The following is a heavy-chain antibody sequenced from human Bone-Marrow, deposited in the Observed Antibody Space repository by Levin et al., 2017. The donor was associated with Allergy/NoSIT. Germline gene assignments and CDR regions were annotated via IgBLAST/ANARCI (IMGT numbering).Heavy chain of an antibody. CDR2: IYWNDDK. CDR1: GFSLSTSGVG. CDR3: AHRAAALVPYFDS. Sequence: QTLSLTCTFSGFSLSTSGVGVGWIRQPPGEALEWLALIYWNDDKRYRPSLNNRLTITKDPSKNQVVLTVTNLDPVDTATYYCAHRAAALVPYFDSWGQGILVTVSS. V-gene: IGHV2-5*01. J-gene: IGHJ4*02. D-gene: IGHD5-18*01.